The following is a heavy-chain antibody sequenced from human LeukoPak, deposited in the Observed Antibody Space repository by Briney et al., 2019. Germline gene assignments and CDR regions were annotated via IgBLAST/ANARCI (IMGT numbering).Heavy chain of an antibody. CDR3: ARTYGSGSFDY. Sequence: PGGSLRLSCAASGFTFSSYWMSWVRQAPGQGLESVAHIKEDGSEKYFVDSVKGRFTISRDNAKDSLYLQMNSLRADDTAVYYCARTYGSGSFDYWGQGALVTVSS. CDR2: IKEDGSEK. V-gene: IGHV3-7*05. CDR1: GFTFSSYW. D-gene: IGHD3-10*01. J-gene: IGHJ4*02.